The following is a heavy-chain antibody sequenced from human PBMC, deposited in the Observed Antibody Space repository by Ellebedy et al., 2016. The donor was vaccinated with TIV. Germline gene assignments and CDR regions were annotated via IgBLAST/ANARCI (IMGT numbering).Heavy chain of an antibody. CDR1: GFTFSSYS. CDR2: ISDSSIYK. D-gene: IGHD3-10*01. J-gene: IGHJ4*02. V-gene: IGHV3-21*01. CDR3: ASPPGVVAL. Sequence: GESLKISCAVSGFTFSSYSMNWVRQAPGKGLEWVSSISDSSIYKYYADSVKDRFTISRDNAKNSLYLQMNSLRAEDTAVYYCASPPGVVALWGQGTLVTVSS.